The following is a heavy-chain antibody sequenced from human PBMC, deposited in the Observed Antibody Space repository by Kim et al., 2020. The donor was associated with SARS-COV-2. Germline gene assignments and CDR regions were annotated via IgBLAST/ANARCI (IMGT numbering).Heavy chain of an antibody. D-gene: IGHD5-12*01. Sequence: SVKVSCKASGFTFTSSAVQWVRQARGQRLEWIGWIVVGSGNTNYAQKFQERVTITRDMSTSTAYMELSSLRSEDTAVYYCAAGGVRGYSGYDYIYGMDVWGQGTTVTVSS. CDR2: IVVGSGNT. CDR1: GFTFTSSA. CDR3: AAGGVRGYSGYDYIYGMDV. V-gene: IGHV1-58*01. J-gene: IGHJ6*02.